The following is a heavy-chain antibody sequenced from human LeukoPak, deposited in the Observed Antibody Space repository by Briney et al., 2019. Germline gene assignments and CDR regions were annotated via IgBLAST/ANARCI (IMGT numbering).Heavy chain of an antibody. J-gene: IGHJ5*02. CDR3: ARASAYSTSSGVNL. D-gene: IGHD6-6*01. V-gene: IGHV4-34*01. Sequence: SEALSLTCAVYGGSFGGYYWNWIRQPPGMGLEWLGEISHSGTTNYNPSLKSRVTISVDTSKNQFSLRLNSVTAADTAVYYCARASAYSTSSGVNLWGQGTLVTVSS. CDR2: ISHSGTT. CDR1: GGSFGGYY.